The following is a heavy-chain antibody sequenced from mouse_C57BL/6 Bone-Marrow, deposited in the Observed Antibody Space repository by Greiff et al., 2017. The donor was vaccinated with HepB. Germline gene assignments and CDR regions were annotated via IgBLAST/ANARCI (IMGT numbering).Heavy chain of an antibody. J-gene: IGHJ2*01. V-gene: IGHV1-22*01. CDR1: GYTFTDYN. CDR2: INPNNGGT. CDR3: ARSPDAYYYGSSPYYFDY. Sequence: VQLKESGPELVKPGASVKMSCKASGYTFTDYNMHWVKQSHGKSLEWIGYINPNNGGTSYNQKFKGQATLTVNKSSSTAYMELRSLTSEDSAVYYCARSPDAYYYGSSPYYFDYWGQGTTLTVSS. D-gene: IGHD1-1*01.